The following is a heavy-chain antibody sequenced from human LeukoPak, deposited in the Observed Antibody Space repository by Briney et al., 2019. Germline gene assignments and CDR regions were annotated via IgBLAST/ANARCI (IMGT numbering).Heavy chain of an antibody. D-gene: IGHD2-21*02. CDR1: GFTFSSYG. Sequence: PGGSLRLSCAASGFTFSSYGMHWVRQAPGKGLEWVALIWSDGGNTYYADSVKGRFSISRDNSKNTLYLQMNSLRVEDTAVYYCATEGDFYFDYWGQGTLVTVSS. J-gene: IGHJ4*02. V-gene: IGHV3-33*01. CDR2: IWSDGGNT. CDR3: ATEGDFYFDY.